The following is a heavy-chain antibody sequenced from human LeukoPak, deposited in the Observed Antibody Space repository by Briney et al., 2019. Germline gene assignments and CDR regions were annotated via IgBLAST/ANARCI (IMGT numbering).Heavy chain of an antibody. J-gene: IGHJ4*02. CDR3: VRSPLSNGY. CDR2: ISYDGGNK. D-gene: IGHD4-11*01. V-gene: IGHV3-30*04. CDR1: GFTFTSYA. Sequence: PGGSLRLSCAASGFTFTSYAMHWVRQAPGKGLEWVAVISYDGGNKYYADSVKGRFTISRDNSKNTLYLQMNSLRAEDTAVYYCVRSPLSNGYWGQGTLVTVSS.